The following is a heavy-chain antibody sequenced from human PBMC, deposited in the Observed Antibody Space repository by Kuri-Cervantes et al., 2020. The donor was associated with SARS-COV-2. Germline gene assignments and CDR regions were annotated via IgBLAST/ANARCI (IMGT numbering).Heavy chain of an antibody. D-gene: IGHD7-27*01. CDR2: IKQDGSGK. V-gene: IGHV3-7*01. CDR1: GYSISCGYY. CDR3: ARDGWGSSFDY. Sequence: LSLTCAVSGYSISCGYYWGWIRQPPGKGLEWVANIKQDGSGKYYVDSVKGRFTISRDNAKNSLYLQMNSLRAEDTAVYYCARDGWGSSFDYWGQGTLVTVSS. J-gene: IGHJ4*02.